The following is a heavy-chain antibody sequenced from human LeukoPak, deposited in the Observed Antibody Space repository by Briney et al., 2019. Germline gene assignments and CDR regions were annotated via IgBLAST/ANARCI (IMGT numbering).Heavy chain of an antibody. V-gene: IGHV3-23*01. CDR1: GFTFSSYA. D-gene: IGHD2-15*01. CDR2: ISGSGGST. J-gene: IGHJ4*02. Sequence: GGSLRLSCAASGFTFSSYAMSWVRQAPGKGLEWVSAISGSGGSTYYADSVKGRFTISRDNSKNTLYLQMNSLRAEDTAVYYCVYCSGGSCYLFVYWGQGTRVTVSS. CDR3: VYCSGGSCYLFVY.